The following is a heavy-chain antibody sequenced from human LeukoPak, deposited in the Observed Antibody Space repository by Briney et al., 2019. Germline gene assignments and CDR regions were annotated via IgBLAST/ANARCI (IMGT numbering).Heavy chain of an antibody. V-gene: IGHV3-49*04. CDR3: TRVGYSSGWAERFDY. D-gene: IGHD6-19*01. CDR2: IRSKAYGGTT. Sequence: GGSLRLSCAASGFTFSSYSMNWVRQAPGKGLEWVGFIRSKAYGGTTEYAASVKGRFTISRDDSKSIAYLQMNSLKTEDTAVYYCTRVGYSSGWAERFDYWGQGTLVTVSS. J-gene: IGHJ4*02. CDR1: GFTFSSYS.